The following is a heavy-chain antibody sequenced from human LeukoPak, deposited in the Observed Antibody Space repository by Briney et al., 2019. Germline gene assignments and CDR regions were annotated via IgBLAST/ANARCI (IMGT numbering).Heavy chain of an antibody. Sequence: GGSLRLSCAASGFTFSSYGMHWVRQAPGKGLEWVAVIWYDGSNKYYADSVKGRFTISRDNSKNTLYLQMNSLRAEDTAVYYCVRDGDYDILTGYYLYYFDYWGQGTLVTVFS. J-gene: IGHJ4*02. CDR2: IWYDGSNK. V-gene: IGHV3-33*01. CDR1: GFTFSSYG. D-gene: IGHD3-9*01. CDR3: VRDGDYDILTGYYLYYFDY.